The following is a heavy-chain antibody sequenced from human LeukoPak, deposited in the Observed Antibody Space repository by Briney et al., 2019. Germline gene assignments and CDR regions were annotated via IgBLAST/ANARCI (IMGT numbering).Heavy chain of an antibody. CDR2: IKQDGSQK. CDR3: ARDWSIRAGDV. V-gene: IGHV3-7*03. CDR1: GFTFNSYW. Sequence: GGSLRLSCKASGFTFNSYWMTWVRQAPGKGLEWMANIKQDGSQKYYVDSVKGRFTISRDNAKNSLYLQLNSLRAEDTAVYYCARDWSIRAGDVWGQGITVTVSS. D-gene: IGHD3-3*01. J-gene: IGHJ6*02.